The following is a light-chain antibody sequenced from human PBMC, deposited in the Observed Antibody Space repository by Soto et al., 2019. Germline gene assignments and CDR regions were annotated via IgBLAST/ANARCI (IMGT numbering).Light chain of an antibody. J-gene: IGLJ1*01. CDR1: FNDVGGYNY. CDR3: SSYAGTNNHHA. Sequence: QSVLTQPPSASGSPGQSVTISCTGTFNDVGGYNYVSWYQQHPGKVPKLIIYEVTKRPSGVPDRFSGSKSGNTASLTVSGLQAEDEADYYCSSYAGTNNHHAFGTGTKLTVL. CDR2: EVT. V-gene: IGLV2-8*01.